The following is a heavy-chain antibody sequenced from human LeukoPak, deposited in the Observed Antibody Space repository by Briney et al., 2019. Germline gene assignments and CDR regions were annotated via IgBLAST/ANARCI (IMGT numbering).Heavy chain of an antibody. CDR1: GYTFTSYG. V-gene: IGHV1-18*01. D-gene: IGHD2-21*02. CDR2: ISAYNGNT. Sequence: ASVKVSCKASGYTFTSYGISWVRQAPGQGLEWMGWISAYNGNTNYAQKLQGRVTMTTDTSTSTAYMELRSLRSDDTAVYYCARAIVVVTATPNYYYYMDVWGKGTTVTISS. CDR3: ARAIVVVTATPNYYYYMDV. J-gene: IGHJ6*03.